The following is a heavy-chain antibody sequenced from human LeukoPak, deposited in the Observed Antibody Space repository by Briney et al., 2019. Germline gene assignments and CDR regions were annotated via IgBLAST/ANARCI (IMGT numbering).Heavy chain of an antibody. CDR2: ISSSSSYI. CDR1: GFTFSSYS. Sequence: PGGSLRLSCAASGFTFSSYSMNWVRQAPGKGLEWVSSISSSSSYIYYADSVKGRFTISRDNAKNSLYLQMNSLRAEDTAVYYCASMNIVDTAMALKYWGQGTLVTVSS. CDR3: ASMNIVDTAMALKY. J-gene: IGHJ4*02. V-gene: IGHV3-21*01. D-gene: IGHD5-18*01.